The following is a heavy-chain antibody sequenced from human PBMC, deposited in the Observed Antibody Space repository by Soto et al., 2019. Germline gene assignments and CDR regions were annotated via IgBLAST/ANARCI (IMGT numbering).Heavy chain of an antibody. J-gene: IGHJ4*02. CDR1: GGSISRSSSYY. V-gene: IGHV4-39*01. CDR2: IYFTGTT. D-gene: IGHD1-26*01. CDR3: AKRVGSGFGS. Sequence: QLQLQESGPGLVKPSETLSLTCTVSGGSISRSSSYYWGWIRQPPGKGLECIGSIYFTGTTYYNPPLTSRVSISLDTSKNQFSLRLSSVTAAATAVYDCAKRVGSGFGSWGQGTLVIVSS.